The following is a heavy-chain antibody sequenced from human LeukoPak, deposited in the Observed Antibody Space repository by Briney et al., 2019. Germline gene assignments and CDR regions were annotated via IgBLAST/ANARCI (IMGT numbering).Heavy chain of an antibody. Sequence: PGGSLRLSCAASGFTFSSYSMNWVRQAPGKGLEWVSSISSSSSYIYYADSVKGRFTISRDNAKNSLYLQMNSLRAEDTAVYYCARRAGAYSHPYDYWGQGTLVTVSS. CDR1: GFTFSSYS. CDR3: ARRAGAYSHPYDY. J-gene: IGHJ4*02. D-gene: IGHD4/OR15-4a*01. CDR2: ISSSSSYI. V-gene: IGHV3-21*01.